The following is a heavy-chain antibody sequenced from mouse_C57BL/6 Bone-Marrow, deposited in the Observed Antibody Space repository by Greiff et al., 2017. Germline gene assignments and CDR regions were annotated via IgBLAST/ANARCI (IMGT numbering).Heavy chain of an antibody. V-gene: IGHV5-4*01. CDR3: ARDGYDYDY. D-gene: IGHD2-4*01. J-gene: IGHJ2*01. CDR1: GFTFSSSA. Sequence: EVQVVESGGGLVKPGGSLKLSCAASGFTFSSSAMSWVRQTPEKRLEWVATISDGGSYTYYPDNVKGRFTISRDNAKNNLYLQMSHLKSEDTAMYYCARDGYDYDYWGQGTTLTVSS. CDR2: ISDGGSYT.